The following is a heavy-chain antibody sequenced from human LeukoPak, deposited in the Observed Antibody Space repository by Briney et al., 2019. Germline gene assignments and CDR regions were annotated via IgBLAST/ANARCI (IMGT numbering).Heavy chain of an antibody. J-gene: IGHJ6*02. CDR3: ARVIAAGGTVYYGMDV. D-gene: IGHD6-13*01. CDR1: GYSFTSYW. CDR2: IYPGDSDT. Sequence: GESLKISCKGSGYSFTSYWIGWVRQMPGKGLEWMGIIYPGDSDTRYSPSFQGQVTISADKSISTAYLQWSSLKASDTAMYYCARVIAAGGTVYYGMDVWGQGTTVTVSS. V-gene: IGHV5-51*01.